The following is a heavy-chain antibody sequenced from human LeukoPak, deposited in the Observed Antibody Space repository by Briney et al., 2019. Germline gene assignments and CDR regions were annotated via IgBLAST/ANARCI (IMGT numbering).Heavy chain of an antibody. D-gene: IGHD2-8*01. Sequence: PSQTLSLTCTVSGGSISSANYYWSWIQQPAGKGLEWIGRIDTSGSATYNPSLKSRVTISIDTSKNQFSLKLGSVTAADTAVYYCARDRGRMVYAVWFDPWGQGTLVTVSS. CDR3: ARDRGRMVYAVWFDP. V-gene: IGHV4-61*02. CDR2: IDTSGSA. J-gene: IGHJ5*02. CDR1: GGSISSANYY.